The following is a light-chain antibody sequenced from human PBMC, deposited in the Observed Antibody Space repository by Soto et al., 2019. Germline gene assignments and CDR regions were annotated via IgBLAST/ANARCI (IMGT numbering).Light chain of an antibody. V-gene: IGLV1-40*01. J-gene: IGLJ2*01. CDR3: QSYDSSLSGYVV. Sequence: SVLTQSPSVSGAPGQRVTISCTGSSSNIGAGYDVHWYQQVPGTAPKLLIYGNNNRPTGVPDRFSGSKSGTSASLAITGLQAEDEADYYCQSYDSSLSGYVVFGGGTKLTVL. CDR1: SSNIGAGYD. CDR2: GNN.